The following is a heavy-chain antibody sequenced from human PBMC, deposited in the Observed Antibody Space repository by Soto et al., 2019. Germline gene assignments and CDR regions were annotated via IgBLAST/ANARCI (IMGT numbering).Heavy chain of an antibody. J-gene: IGHJ4*02. CDR2: ISDSGSHM. CDR1: GFTLGDYS. CDR3: APQGVGATGYLY. V-gene: IGHV3-48*01. D-gene: IGHD1-26*01. Sequence: EVKLVESGGGLVQPGGSLRLSCVVSGFTLGDYSMNWVRQAPGKGLEWVSYISDSGSHMYYADSVKGRFTISRDTAKNSLYLQMNSLRAEDTAVFYCAPQGVGATGYLYWGQGTLVTVSP.